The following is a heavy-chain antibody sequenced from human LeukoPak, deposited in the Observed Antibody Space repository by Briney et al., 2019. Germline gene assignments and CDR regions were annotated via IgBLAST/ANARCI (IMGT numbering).Heavy chain of an antibody. Sequence: PGGSLRLSCAASGFTFSSYSMNWVRQAPGKGLEWVSSLSSSSSYIYYADSVKGRFTISRDNAKNSLYLQMNSLRAEDTAVYYCAREGYSSSWSVYYYYYGMDVWGQGTTVTVSS. J-gene: IGHJ6*02. D-gene: IGHD6-13*01. CDR3: AREGYSSSWSVYYYYYGMDV. CDR1: GFTFSSYS. CDR2: LSSSSSYI. V-gene: IGHV3-21*01.